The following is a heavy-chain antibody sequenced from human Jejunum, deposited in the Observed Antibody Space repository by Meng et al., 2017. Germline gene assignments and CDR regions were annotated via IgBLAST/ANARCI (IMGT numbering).Heavy chain of an antibody. D-gene: IGHD3-10*01. Sequence: KLQESGPGLVKASETLSLTCTVSGGSLSGHYWSWIRQPPGKGLEWIGHIFYSGNTNYNPALKSRVTISVDTSENRFSLQLHSVTAADTAVYYCASAGSSGWNWYFGLWGRGTLVTASS. CDR1: GGSLSGHY. CDR3: ASAGSSGWNWYFGL. V-gene: IGHV4-59*11. J-gene: IGHJ2*01. CDR2: IFYSGNT.